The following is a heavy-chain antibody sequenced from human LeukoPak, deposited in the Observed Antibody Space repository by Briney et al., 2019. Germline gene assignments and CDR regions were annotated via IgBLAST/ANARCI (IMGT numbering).Heavy chain of an antibody. D-gene: IGHD4-17*01. CDR1: GFTFSHYA. V-gene: IGHV3-33*01. J-gene: IGHJ4*02. Sequence: TGGSLRLSCAASGFTFSHYAMLWVRQSPGKGLEWVAIIWYDGSKEYYADSVKGRFTISRDISNNTLYLQLNSLRAEDTAMYYCARDMTTVTTTLQYWGQGTLVTVSS. CDR3: ARDMTTVTTTLQY. CDR2: IWYDGSKE.